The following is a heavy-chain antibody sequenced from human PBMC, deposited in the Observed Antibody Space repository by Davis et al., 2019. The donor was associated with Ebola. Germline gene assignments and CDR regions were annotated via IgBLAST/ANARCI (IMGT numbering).Heavy chain of an antibody. CDR3: ASGEFVDF. D-gene: IGHD7-27*01. Sequence: APVKVSCKASGYTFTDYLLHWVRQAPGQGLEWMGLINPSIGNTSLAQKYQGRVTLTRDTSTRTVHMDLSSLKSDDTAIYYCASGEFVDFWGQGTLVTVSS. CDR1: GYTFTDYL. V-gene: IGHV1-46*01. CDR2: INPSIGNT. J-gene: IGHJ4*02.